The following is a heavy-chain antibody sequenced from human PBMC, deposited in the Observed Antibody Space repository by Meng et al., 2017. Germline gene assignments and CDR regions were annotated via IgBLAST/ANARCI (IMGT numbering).Heavy chain of an antibody. Sequence: SETLSLTCTVSGGSISSGSYHWSWIRQPAGKGLEWIGRIYTSGSTNYNPSLKSRVTISVDTSKNQFSLKLSSVTAADTAVYYCASPSNTTVTDPNAFDIWGQGTMVTVSS. V-gene: IGHV4-61*02. D-gene: IGHD4-17*01. CDR2: IYTSGST. CDR3: ASPSNTTVTDPNAFDI. J-gene: IGHJ3*02. CDR1: GGSISSGSYH.